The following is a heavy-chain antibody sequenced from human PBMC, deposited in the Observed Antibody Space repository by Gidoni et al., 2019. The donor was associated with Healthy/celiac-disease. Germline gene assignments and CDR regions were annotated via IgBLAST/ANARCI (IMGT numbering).Heavy chain of an antibody. CDR1: GYTFTSSY. CDR3: ARDLREERDYSNLNWFDP. V-gene: IGHV1-46*03. J-gene: IGHJ5*02. CDR2: INPSGGST. Sequence: QVQLVQSGAEVKKPGASVKVSCQASGYTFTSSYLHWVRQAPGQGLEWMGIINPSGGSTSDAQKFQGRVTMTRDTSTSKGYRELSSLRTEDTAVYYCARDLREERDYSNLNWFDPWGQGTLVTVSS. D-gene: IGHD4-4*01.